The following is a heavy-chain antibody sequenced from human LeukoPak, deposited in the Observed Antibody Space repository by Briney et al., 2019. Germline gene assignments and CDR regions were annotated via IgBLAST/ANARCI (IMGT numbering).Heavy chain of an antibody. D-gene: IGHD1-7*01. V-gene: IGHV3-30*04. Sequence: GGSLRLSCAASGFTFSSYAMHWVRQAPGKGLEWVAVISYDGSNKYYADSVKGRFTISRDNSKNTLYLQMNSPRAEDTAVYYCARSGYNWNYYFDYWGQGTLVTVSS. CDR1: GFTFSSYA. J-gene: IGHJ4*02. CDR3: ARSGYNWNYYFDY. CDR2: ISYDGSNK.